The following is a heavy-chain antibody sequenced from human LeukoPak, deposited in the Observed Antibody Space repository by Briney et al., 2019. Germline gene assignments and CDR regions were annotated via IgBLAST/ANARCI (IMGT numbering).Heavy chain of an antibody. V-gene: IGHV1-2*02. Sequence: ASVKVSCKASGYTFTGYYMHWVRQAPGQGLEWMGWINPNSGGTNYAQKFQGRVTMNRDTSISTAYMELSRLRSDDTAVYYCARVWYQLLQNDAFDIWGQGTMVTVSS. CDR2: INPNSGGT. D-gene: IGHD2-2*01. CDR3: ARVWYQLLQNDAFDI. CDR1: GYTFTGYY. J-gene: IGHJ3*02.